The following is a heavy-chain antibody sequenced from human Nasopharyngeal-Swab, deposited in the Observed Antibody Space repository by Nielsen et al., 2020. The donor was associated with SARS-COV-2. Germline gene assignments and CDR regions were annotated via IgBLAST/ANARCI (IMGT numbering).Heavy chain of an antibody. D-gene: IGHD6-13*01. CDR1: GFTFDDYA. V-gene: IGHV3-9*01. J-gene: IGHJ6*02. CDR3: AKDISLAAAGGVYYYGMDV. Sequence: GGSLRLSCAASGFTFDDYAMHWVRQAPGKGLEWVSGISWNSGSIGCADSVKGRFTISRDNAKNSLYLQMNSLRAEDTALYYCAKDISLAAAGGVYYYGMDVWGQGTTVTVSS. CDR2: ISWNSGSI.